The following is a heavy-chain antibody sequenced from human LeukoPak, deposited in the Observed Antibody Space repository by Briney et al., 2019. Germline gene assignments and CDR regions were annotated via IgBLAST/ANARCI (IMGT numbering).Heavy chain of an antibody. Sequence: ASVKVSCKASGYTFNGYYTHWVRQATGQGLEWMGWMNPNSGNTGYAQKFQGRVTMTRNTSISTAYMELSSLRSEDTAVYYCARGDSCSGGSCFWYYFDYWGQGTLVTVSS. CDR3: ARGDSCSGGSCFWYYFDY. V-gene: IGHV1-8*02. J-gene: IGHJ4*02. CDR1: GYTFNGYY. CDR2: MNPNSGNT. D-gene: IGHD2-15*01.